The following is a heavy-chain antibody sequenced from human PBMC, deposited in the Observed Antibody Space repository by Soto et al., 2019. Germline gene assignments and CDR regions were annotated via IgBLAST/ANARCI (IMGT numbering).Heavy chain of an antibody. V-gene: IGHV4-31*03. J-gene: IGHJ5*02. CDR1: GGSFSSGAYY. CDR2: ISYRGTP. Sequence: QVQLQESGPGLVKPSQNLSLTCTVSGGSFSSGAYYWSWVRRHPGMGLEWIGYISYRGTPYYNPSLKSRRTISVDASKNQFSLRLSSVTAADTAVYYCARVSATGTRWFDPWGQGTLVTVSS. D-gene: IGHD6-13*01. CDR3: ARVSATGTRWFDP.